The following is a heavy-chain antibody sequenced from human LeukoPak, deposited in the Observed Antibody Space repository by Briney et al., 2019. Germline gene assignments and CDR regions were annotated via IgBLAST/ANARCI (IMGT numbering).Heavy chain of an antibody. D-gene: IGHD2-15*01. CDR2: INPNSGGT. CDR3: ARVGCSGGSCYRPYFDY. J-gene: IGHJ4*02. V-gene: IGHV1-2*02. Sequence: ASVKVSCKASGYTFTNYALHWVRQAPGQRLEWMGWINPNSGGTNYAQKFQGRVTMTRDTSISTAYMELSRLRSDDTAVYYCARVGCSGGSCYRPYFDYWGQGTLVTVSS. CDR1: GYTFTNYA.